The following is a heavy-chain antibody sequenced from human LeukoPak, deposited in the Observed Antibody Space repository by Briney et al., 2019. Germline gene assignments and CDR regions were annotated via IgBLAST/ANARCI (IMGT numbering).Heavy chain of an antibody. CDR3: ARFTKDSSSSSGYYFDY. Sequence: SETLSLICTVSAVSVSSDYWSWLLQHAGRGLEWCGRLNTSGITSHNPSLRSRLTLPVDTSKNQFSLNLRSVTAADTAVYYCARFTKDSSSSSGYYFDYWGQGTLVPVSS. CDR1: AVSVSSDY. V-gene: IGHV4-4*07. D-gene: IGHD6-13*01. J-gene: IGHJ4*02. CDR2: LNTSGIT.